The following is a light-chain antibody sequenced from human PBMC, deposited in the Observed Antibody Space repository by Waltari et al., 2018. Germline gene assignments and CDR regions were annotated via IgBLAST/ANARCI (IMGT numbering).Light chain of an antibody. CDR1: HNVLYSSSNKNY. CDR3: QQYYFSPPT. CDR2: WAS. V-gene: IGKV4-1*01. J-gene: IGKJ3*01. Sequence: DIVMTQSPDSLSLSLGERATFNCRSSHNVLYSSSNKNYLAWYQQKPGQPPKLLIYWASTRESGVPDRVSGSGSGTDFTLTISSLQAEDVAVYYCQQYYFSPPTFGPGTKVDIK.